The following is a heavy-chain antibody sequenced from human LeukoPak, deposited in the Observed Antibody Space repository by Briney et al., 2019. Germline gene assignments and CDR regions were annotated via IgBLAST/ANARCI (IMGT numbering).Heavy chain of an antibody. CDR2: INLNSGGT. CDR1: GCTFTDCY. J-gene: IGHJ4*02. CDR3: ARDAGYCTGGSCWYFDH. V-gene: IGHV1-2*02. Sequence: VASVKVSCKASGCTFTDCYMHWVRQAPGQGLEWMGWINLNSGGTDFAQRFQGRVTMTRDTSISTAYMDLSRLISDDTAVYYCARDAGYCTGGSCWYFDHWGQGTLVTVSS. D-gene: IGHD2-15*01.